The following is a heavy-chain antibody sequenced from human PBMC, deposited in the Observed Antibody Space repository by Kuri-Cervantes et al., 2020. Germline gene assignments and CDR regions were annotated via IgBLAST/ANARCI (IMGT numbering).Heavy chain of an antibody. Sequence: GESLKISCEASGFNFNDYSMHWVRQAPGKGLEWISFIHWDGGSTYYADSVKGRFTISRDNSKNSLYLQMNSLRAEDTAVYYCAKDWDDILTGSFYWGQGTLVTVSS. D-gene: IGHD3-9*01. CDR1: GFNFNDYS. V-gene: IGHV3-43*01. CDR2: IHWDGGST. CDR3: AKDWDDILTGSFY. J-gene: IGHJ4*02.